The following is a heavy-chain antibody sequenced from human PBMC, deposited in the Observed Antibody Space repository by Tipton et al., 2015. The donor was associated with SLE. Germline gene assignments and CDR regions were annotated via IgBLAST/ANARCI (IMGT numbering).Heavy chain of an antibody. V-gene: IGHV4-61*08. J-gene: IGHJ2*01. Sequence: TLSLTCTVSGGSISTGGYYWSWIRQHPGKRLEWIAYIYHSGITNYNPSLQSRVTISVDRSKNQFSLKLTSVTAADTAVYYCARDRRGWYFDLWGRGTLFTVSS. CDR1: GGSISTGGYY. CDR3: ARDRRGWYFDL. D-gene: IGHD3-10*01. CDR2: IYHSGIT.